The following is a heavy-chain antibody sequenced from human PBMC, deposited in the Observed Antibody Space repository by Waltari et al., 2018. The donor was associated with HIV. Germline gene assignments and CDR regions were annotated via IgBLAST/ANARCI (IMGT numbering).Heavy chain of an antibody. J-gene: IGHJ1*01. CDR2: IDHSGST. Sequence: QVQLQQWGTGLLMPSETLSLTCAVYRGSFTAYYWPWLRQSPGNGLEWIGEIDHSGSTNYNPSLKSRVTISVDASKNQFSLKLTSVTAADTGLYYCARGPHTSIFGVVKYFQPWGQGTPVIVSS. CDR3: ARGPHTSIFGVVKYFQP. D-gene: IGHD3-3*01. CDR1: RGSFTAYY. V-gene: IGHV4-34*02.